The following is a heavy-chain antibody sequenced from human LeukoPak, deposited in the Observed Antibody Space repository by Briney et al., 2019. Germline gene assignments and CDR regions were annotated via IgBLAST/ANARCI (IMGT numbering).Heavy chain of an antibody. Sequence: SETLSLTCTVSGDSASNYYWSWIRQSAGKGLEWIGRINTSGNTNYNPSLKSRVTMSLDTSKNQFSLNVSSVTVADTAVFYCARERLGFRVDVWGKGTTVTVSS. V-gene: IGHV4-4*07. CDR1: GDSASNYY. D-gene: IGHD5-12*01. J-gene: IGHJ6*04. CDR3: ARERLGFRVDV. CDR2: INTSGNT.